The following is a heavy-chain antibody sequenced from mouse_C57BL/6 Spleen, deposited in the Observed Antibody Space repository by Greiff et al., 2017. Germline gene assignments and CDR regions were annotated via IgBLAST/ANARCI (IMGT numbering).Heavy chain of an antibody. J-gene: IGHJ4*01. CDR2: INPNSGGT. CDR1: GYTFTSYW. CDR3: ARTANWDAMDY. D-gene: IGHD4-1*01. Sequence: QVPLQQPGAELVQPGASVKLSCKASGYTFTSYWMHWVKQRPGRGLEWIGRINPNSGGTKYNEKFKSKATLTVDKPSSTAYMQLSSLTSEDSAFYYCARTANWDAMDYWGQGTTVTVSS. V-gene: IGHV1-72*01.